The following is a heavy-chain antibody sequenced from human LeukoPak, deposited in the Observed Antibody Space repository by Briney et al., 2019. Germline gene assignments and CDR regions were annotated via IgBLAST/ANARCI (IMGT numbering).Heavy chain of an antibody. Sequence: GGSLRLSCAGSGFTFSSFAMIWVRQAPGEGLEWVSGISGSGGDTYYADSVKGRFTVSRDNSKSTLYLQMISLRAEDTAVYYCAKVRYDSTGYYYTYYYYGMDVWGQGTTVTVSS. CDR3: AKVRYDSTGYYYTYYYYGMDV. V-gene: IGHV3-23*01. CDR2: ISGSGGDT. D-gene: IGHD3-22*01. J-gene: IGHJ6*02. CDR1: GFTFSSFA.